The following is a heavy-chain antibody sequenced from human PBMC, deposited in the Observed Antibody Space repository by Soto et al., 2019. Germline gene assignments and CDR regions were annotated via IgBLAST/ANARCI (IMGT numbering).Heavy chain of an antibody. D-gene: IGHD3-22*01. J-gene: IGHJ4*02. CDR2: IHSDGITT. V-gene: IGHV3-74*01. Sequence: GGSLRLSCAAPGITFSNYWMEWVRQAPGKGLVWVSRIHSDGITTYYGDSVKGRFTISRDNAKSTVYLQMNSLGAEDTATYHCTLHKFDSSGYVSDYWGQGTLVTVSS. CDR1: GITFSNYW. CDR3: TLHKFDSSGYVSDY.